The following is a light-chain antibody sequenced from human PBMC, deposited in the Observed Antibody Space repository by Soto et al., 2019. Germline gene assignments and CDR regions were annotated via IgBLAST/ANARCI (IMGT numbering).Light chain of an antibody. V-gene: IGKV1-39*01. Sequence: DIQMTQSPSSLSASVGDRVSITCRASQSISSSLNWYQQKPGKAPKFLIYAASSLQSGVPSRFSRSGSGTDFTLTISSLQPEDFATYYCQQTYSTPPTFGGGTKVEIK. CDR2: AAS. CDR1: QSISSS. J-gene: IGKJ4*01. CDR3: QQTYSTPPT.